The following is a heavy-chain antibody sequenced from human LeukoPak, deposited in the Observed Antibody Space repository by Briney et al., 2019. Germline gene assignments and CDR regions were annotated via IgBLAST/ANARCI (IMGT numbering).Heavy chain of an antibody. CDR2: INPNSGGT. CDR3: ASEIVGVPH. V-gene: IGHV1-2*02. CDR1: GYTFIDYY. Sequence: ASVKVSCKASGYTFIDYYMHWVRQAPGQGLEWMGCINPNSGGTNYAQRFQGRVTMTRDTSFSTAYMEPSRLRSDDTAVYYCASEIVGVPHWGQGTLVTVSS. J-gene: IGHJ4*02. D-gene: IGHD1-26*01.